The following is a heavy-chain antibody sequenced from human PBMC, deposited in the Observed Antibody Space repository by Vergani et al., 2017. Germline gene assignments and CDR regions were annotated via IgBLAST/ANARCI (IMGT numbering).Heavy chain of an antibody. D-gene: IGHD6-19*01. Sequence: QLQLQHSGPGLVKPSETLFLTCTVSADSISRGSYYWGWIRQPPGKILEWIGSFYYSGLTYYNPSLKSRVAISVDTSKNQFSLKVTSVTAADTAVYFCARQRPGSGWSPGDFDDWGQGILVTVSS. V-gene: IGHV4-39*01. CDR1: ADSISRGSYY. J-gene: IGHJ4*02. CDR3: ARQRPGSGWSPGDFDD. CDR2: FYYSGLT.